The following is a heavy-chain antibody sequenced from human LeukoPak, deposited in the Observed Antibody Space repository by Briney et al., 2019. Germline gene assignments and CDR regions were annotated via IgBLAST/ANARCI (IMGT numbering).Heavy chain of an antibody. D-gene: IGHD3-10*01. Sequence: SETLSLTCAVYGGSFSGYYWSWIRQPPGKGLEWIGEINHSGSTNYNPSLKSRVTISVDMSKNQFSLKLSSVTAADTAVYYCARLLLWFGEGVHWFDPWGQGTLVTVSS. J-gene: IGHJ5*02. CDR3: ARLLLWFGEGVHWFDP. CDR1: GGSFSGYY. V-gene: IGHV4-34*01. CDR2: INHSGST.